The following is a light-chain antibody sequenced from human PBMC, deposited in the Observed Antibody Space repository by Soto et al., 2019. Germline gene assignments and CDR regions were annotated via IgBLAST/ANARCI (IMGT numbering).Light chain of an antibody. J-gene: IGLJ2*01. CDR2: RNS. CDR3: QSYDSSLSGV. Sequence: QSVLTQPPSVSGAPGQRVTISCTGSSSNIGAGYDVHWYQQLPGTAPKLLIYRNSNRPSGVPDRFSGSKSGTSASLAITGLQAEDEADYYCQSYDSSLSGVVGTGTKLTVL. CDR1: SSNIGAGYD. V-gene: IGLV1-40*01.